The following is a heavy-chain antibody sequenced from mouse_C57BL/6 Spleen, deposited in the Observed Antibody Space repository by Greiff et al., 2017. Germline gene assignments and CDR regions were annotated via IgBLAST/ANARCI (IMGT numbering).Heavy chain of an antibody. CDR2: INPYNGGT. CDR1: GYTFTDYY. J-gene: IGHJ2*01. CDR3: ARDLTGYFDY. V-gene: IGHV1-19*01. D-gene: IGHD4-1*01. Sequence: EVQVVEPGPVLVKPGASVKMSCKASGYTFTDYYMNWVKQSPGKSLEWIGVINPYNGGTSYNQKFKGKATLTVDKSSSTAYMELNILTSEDSAVYYCARDLTGYFDYWGQGTTLTVSS.